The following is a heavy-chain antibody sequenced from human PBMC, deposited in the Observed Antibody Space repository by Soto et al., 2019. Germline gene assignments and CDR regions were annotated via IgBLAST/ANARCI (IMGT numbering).Heavy chain of an antibody. Sequence: QVQLQESGPGLVRPSETLSLTCTVSSDSISSYYWIWIRQSPGKGLEWIGYTDYSWNTNYNPSLKSRVTLSGDTSKNQFSLRLSSVTAADTAVYYCARAVGDPLYYLDYWGQGTLVTVSS. D-gene: IGHD6-19*01. CDR1: SDSISSYY. J-gene: IGHJ4*02. V-gene: IGHV4-59*08. CDR2: TDYSWNT. CDR3: ARAVGDPLYYLDY.